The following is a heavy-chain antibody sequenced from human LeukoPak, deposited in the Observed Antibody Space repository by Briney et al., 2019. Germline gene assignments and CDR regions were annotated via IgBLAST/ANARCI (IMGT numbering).Heavy chain of an antibody. J-gene: IGHJ4*02. V-gene: IGHV1-46*01. D-gene: IGHD6-19*01. CDR2: INPSGGGT. Sequence: GASVKVSSKASGYTFTNYYMYWVRQAPGQGLEWMGMINPSGGGTSYAQKFQGRVTMTRDTSTRTVYMEVSSLKPEDTAVYYCARQGAYSSAIGMGYWGQGTLVTVSS. CDR3: ARQGAYSSAIGMGY. CDR1: GYTFTNYY.